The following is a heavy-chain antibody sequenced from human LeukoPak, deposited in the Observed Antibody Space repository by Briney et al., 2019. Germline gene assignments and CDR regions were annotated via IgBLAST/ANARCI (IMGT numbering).Heavy chain of an antibody. Sequence: SETLSLTCTVSGGSISSGDYYWSWIRQPPGKGLEWIGYIYYSGSTYYNPSLKGRVTISVDTSKNQFSLRLSSVTAADTAIYYCASVSYDTSLQHWGQGTLVTVSS. D-gene: IGHD3-22*01. J-gene: IGHJ1*01. CDR2: IYYSGST. V-gene: IGHV4-30-4*01. CDR3: ASVSYDTSLQH. CDR1: GGSISSGDYY.